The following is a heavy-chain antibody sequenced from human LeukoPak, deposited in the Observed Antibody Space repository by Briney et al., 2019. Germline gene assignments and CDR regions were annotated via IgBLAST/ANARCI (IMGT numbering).Heavy chain of an antibody. CDR3: ARLESAAAHY. D-gene: IGHD2-2*01. V-gene: IGHV4-39*01. CDR1: GGSISSGGYY. J-gene: IGHJ4*02. CDR2: IYYSGNT. Sequence: PSQTLSLTCTVSGGSISSGGYYWGWIRQPPGKGLEWIGSIYYSGNTYYNPSLKSRVTVSVDTSKNQFSLKLGSVTAADTALYYCARLESAAAHYWGQGTLVTVSS.